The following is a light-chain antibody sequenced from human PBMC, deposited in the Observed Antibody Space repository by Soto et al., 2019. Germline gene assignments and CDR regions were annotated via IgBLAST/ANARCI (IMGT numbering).Light chain of an antibody. J-gene: IGLJ3*02. CDR1: SSDVGGYNY. CDR3: SSYTSSSTSVV. CDR2: EVS. Sequence: QSALTKPASVSGSPGQSITISFTGTSSDVGGYNYVSWYQQHPGKAPKLMSYEVSNRPSGVSNRFSGSKSGNTASLTTSGLQAEDEDDYYCSSYTSSSTSVVFGAGTELTV. V-gene: IGLV2-14*01.